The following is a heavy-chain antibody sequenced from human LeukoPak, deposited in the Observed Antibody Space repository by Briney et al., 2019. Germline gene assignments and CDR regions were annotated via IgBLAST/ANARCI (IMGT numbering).Heavy chain of an antibody. CDR3: ARALIAAAGTLDY. J-gene: IGHJ4*02. CDR1: GYSISSGYY. CDR2: IYHSGST. V-gene: IGHV4-38-2*01. Sequence: PSETLSLTCAVSGYSISSGYYWGWIRQPPGKGLEWIGSIYHSGSTYYNPSLKSRVTISVDTSKNQFSLKLGSVTAADTAVYYCARALIAAAGTLDYWGQGTLVTVSS. D-gene: IGHD6-13*01.